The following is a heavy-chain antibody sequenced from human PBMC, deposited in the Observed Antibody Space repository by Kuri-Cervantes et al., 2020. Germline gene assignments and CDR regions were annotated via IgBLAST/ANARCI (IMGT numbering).Heavy chain of an antibody. D-gene: IGHD6-13*01. V-gene: IGHV1-18*01. J-gene: IGHJ5*02. CDR2: ISAYNGDT. Sequence: ASVKVSCKASGYTFTSYGISWVRQAPGQGLEWMGWISAYNGDTNYTQKFQGRVTMTRNTSISTAYMELSSLRSEDTAVYYCARGGIAAAEDVDWFDPWGQGTLVTVSS. CDR1: GYTFTSYG. CDR3: ARGGIAAAEDVDWFDP.